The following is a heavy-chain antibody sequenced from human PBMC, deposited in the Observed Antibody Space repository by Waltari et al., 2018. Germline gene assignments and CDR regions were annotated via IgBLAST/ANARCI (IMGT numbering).Heavy chain of an antibody. J-gene: IGHJ4*02. D-gene: IGHD4-17*01. CDR2: IYPDDSAT. Sequence: AEVKKPGESLKISCKGSGYSFTSYWVGWVRQMPGKGLEWMAIIYPDDSATKYSPSFQGRVTMSVDKSISTAYLQWSSLKASDTAMYYCASLAVYGDYGDFWGQGTLVTVSS. CDR3: ASLAVYGDYGDF. CDR1: GYSFTSYW. V-gene: IGHV5-51*01.